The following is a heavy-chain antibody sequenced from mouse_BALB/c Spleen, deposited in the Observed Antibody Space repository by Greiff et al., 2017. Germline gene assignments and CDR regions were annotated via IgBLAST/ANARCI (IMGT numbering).Heavy chain of an antibody. V-gene: IGHV1-20*02. J-gene: IGHJ1*01. CDR1: GYSFTGYF. CDR2: INPYNGDT. CDR3: ARGDVNYWYFDV. Sequence: VQLQQSGPELVKPGASVKISCKASGYSFTGYFMNWVMQSHGKSLEWIGRINPYNGDTFYNQKFKGKATLTVDKSSSTAHMELRSLASEDSAVYYCARGDVNYWYFDVWGAGTTVTVSS.